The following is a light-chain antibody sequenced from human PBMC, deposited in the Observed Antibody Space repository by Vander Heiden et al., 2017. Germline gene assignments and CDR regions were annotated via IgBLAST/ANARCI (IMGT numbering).Light chain of an antibody. Sequence: DIQMTQSPSTLSASVGDRVSITCRASQSVGGWLAWYQQTAGKAPKLLIYDASTLESGVPSRFSGSGSGTEFTLTISSLQTEDSATYYCQQYGSPWTFAQGTKVEIK. V-gene: IGKV1-5*01. CDR2: DAS. J-gene: IGKJ1*01. CDR3: QQYGSPWT. CDR1: QSVGGW.